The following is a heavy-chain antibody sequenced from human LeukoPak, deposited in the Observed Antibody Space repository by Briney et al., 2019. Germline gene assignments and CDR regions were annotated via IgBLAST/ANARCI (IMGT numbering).Heavy chain of an antibody. J-gene: IGHJ3*02. CDR2: IYYSGST. CDR1: GGSISSGGYY. CDR3: ARGVTMIVVVVDAFDI. V-gene: IGHV4-31*03. Sequence: PSETLSLTCTVSGGSISSGGYYWSWIRQHPGKGLEWIGYIYYSGSTYYNPSLKSRVTISVDTSKNQFSLKLSSVTAADTAVYYCARGVTMIVVVVDAFDIRGQGTMVTVSS. D-gene: IGHD3-22*01.